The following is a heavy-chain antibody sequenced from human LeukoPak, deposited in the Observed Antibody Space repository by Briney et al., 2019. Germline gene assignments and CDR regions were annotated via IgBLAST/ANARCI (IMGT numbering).Heavy chain of an antibody. D-gene: IGHD2-21*02. Sequence: SETLSLTCTVSGGSISGYYWSWVRQPPGKGLEWIGYIYDSGTTNYNPSLKSRVTISVDTSKKQFSLKLSSVTAADTAVYYCARHEAAYCGGDCYLRAFDIWGQGTMVTVSS. CDR3: ARHEAAYCGGDCYLRAFDI. V-gene: IGHV4-59*08. CDR2: IYDSGTT. CDR1: GGSISGYY. J-gene: IGHJ3*02.